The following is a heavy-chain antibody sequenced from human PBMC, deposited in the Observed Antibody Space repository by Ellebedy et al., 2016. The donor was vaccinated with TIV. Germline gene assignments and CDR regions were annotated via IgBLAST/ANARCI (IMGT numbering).Heavy chain of an antibody. Sequence: GGSLRLSXVASTFTCSSYSLNWVRQAPGKGLEWVSYISCGSNTIYYADSVKGRFTISRDNAKNSLYLQMDSLRAEDTAVYYCARDTGSSGYYDHDAFDIWGLGAMVTVAS. CDR3: ARDTGSSGYYDHDAFDI. D-gene: IGHD3-22*01. CDR1: TFTCSSYS. J-gene: IGHJ3*02. CDR2: ISCGSNTI. V-gene: IGHV3-48*04.